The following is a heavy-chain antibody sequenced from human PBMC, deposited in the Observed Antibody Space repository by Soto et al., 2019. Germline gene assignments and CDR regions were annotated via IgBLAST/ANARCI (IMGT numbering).Heavy chain of an antibody. Sequence: GSLRLSCAASGFTFSSYGMNWVRQAPGKGLEWVSVISGSGGSTYYADSVKGRFTISRDNSKNTLYLQMNSLRAEDTAVHYCAKDSGSWYFTFDYWGQGTQVTVSS. CDR2: ISGSGGST. D-gene: IGHD6-13*01. J-gene: IGHJ4*02. V-gene: IGHV3-23*01. CDR1: GFTFSSYG. CDR3: AKDSGSWYFTFDY.